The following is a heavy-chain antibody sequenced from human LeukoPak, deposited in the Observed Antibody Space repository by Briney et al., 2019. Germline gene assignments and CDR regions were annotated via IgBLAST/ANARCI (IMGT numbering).Heavy chain of an antibody. CDR3: AKRPSDYGDYVTYFDY. Sequence: GGSLRLSCAASGFSFISYGMHWVRQAPGKGLEWVGVISDDGRNKKYADSVKGRFTFSRDNSKDTLYLQMNSLRDEDTAVYYCAKRPSDYGDYVTYFDYWGQGTLVTVTS. D-gene: IGHD4-17*01. CDR1: GFSFISYG. J-gene: IGHJ4*02. V-gene: IGHV3-30*18. CDR2: ISDDGRNK.